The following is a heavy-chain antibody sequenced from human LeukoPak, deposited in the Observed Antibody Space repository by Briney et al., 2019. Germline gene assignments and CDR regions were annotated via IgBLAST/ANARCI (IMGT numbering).Heavy chain of an antibody. D-gene: IGHD1-26*01. J-gene: IGHJ4*02. CDR2: IYYSGST. V-gene: IGHV4-59*12. Sequence: SETLSLTCTVSGGSISSYYWGWIRQPPGKGLEWIGYIYYSGSTNYNPSLKSRVTISVDTSKNQFSLKLSSVTAADTAVYYCARASEWELRTDYFDYWGQGTLVTVSS. CDR1: GGSISSYY. CDR3: ARASEWELRTDYFDY.